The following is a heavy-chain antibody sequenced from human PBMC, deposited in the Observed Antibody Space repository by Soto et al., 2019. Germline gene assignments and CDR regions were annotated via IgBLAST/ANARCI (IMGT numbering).Heavy chain of an antibody. J-gene: IGHJ4*02. D-gene: IGHD3-10*01. CDR1: GFTFSSYA. Sequence: GGSLRLSCAASGFTFSSYAMSWVRQAPGKGLEWVSAISGSGGSTYYADSVKGRFTISRDNSKNTLYLQMNSLRAEDTAVYYCAKDETLLWFGELLTPFDYWGQGTLVTVSS. V-gene: IGHV3-23*01. CDR3: AKDETLLWFGELLTPFDY. CDR2: ISGSGGST.